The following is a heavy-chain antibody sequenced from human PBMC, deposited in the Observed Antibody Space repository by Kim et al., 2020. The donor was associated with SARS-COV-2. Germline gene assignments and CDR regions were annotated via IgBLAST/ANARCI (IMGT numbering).Heavy chain of an antibody. CDR1: GFTFSSYA. D-gene: IGHD6-19*01. CDR2: ISGSGGST. CDR3: AKSIAVAYYFDY. J-gene: IGHJ4*02. V-gene: IGHV3-23*01. Sequence: GGSLRLSCAASGFTFSSYAMIWVRQAPGKGLEWVSAISGSGGSTYYADSVKGRFTISRDISKNTLYLQMNSLRAEDTAVYYCAKSIAVAYYFDYWGQGTLVTVSS.